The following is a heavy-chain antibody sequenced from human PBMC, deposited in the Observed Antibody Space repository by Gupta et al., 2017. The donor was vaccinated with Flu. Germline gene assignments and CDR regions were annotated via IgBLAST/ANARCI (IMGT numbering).Heavy chain of an antibody. CDR1: FKSYS. Sequence: FKSYSMNWVRQAPGKGLEWVSSISGSGGYIYYADSVKGRFTISRDNAKNSLYLQMNSLRAXDXAVYDCXGEVLAGPTAYDYWGQGTRVTVSS. CDR2: ISGSGGYI. V-gene: IGHV3-21*01. D-gene: IGHD4-17*01. J-gene: IGHJ4*02. CDR3: XGEVLAGPTAYDY.